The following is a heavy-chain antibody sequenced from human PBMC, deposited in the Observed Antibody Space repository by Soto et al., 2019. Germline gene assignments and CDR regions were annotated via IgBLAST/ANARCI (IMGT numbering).Heavy chain of an antibody. J-gene: IGHJ4*02. CDR2: ISYDGSNK. CDR1: GFTFSSYG. V-gene: IGHV3-30*18. D-gene: IGHD1-26*01. Sequence: LRLSCAASGFTFSSYGMHWVRQAPGKGLEWVAVISYDGSNKYYADSVKGRFTISRDNSKNTLYLQMNSLRAEDTAVYYCAKDRDSGSYYPLFDYWGQGTLVTVSS. CDR3: AKDRDSGSYYPLFDY.